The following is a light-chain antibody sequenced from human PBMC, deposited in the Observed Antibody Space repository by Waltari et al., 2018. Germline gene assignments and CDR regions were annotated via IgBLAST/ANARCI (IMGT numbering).Light chain of an antibody. Sequence: SSVLTQPPSVSVAPGETARITRGGNNLQRTSVHEYRQRPGQAPVVVISYDNDRAAGVPERFSGSNSGNTATLTISRVEAGDEADYYCQVWDANTDPGVFGTGTEVTVL. V-gene: IGLV3-21*01. CDR1: NLQRTS. J-gene: IGLJ1*01. CDR2: YDN. CDR3: QVWDANTDPGV.